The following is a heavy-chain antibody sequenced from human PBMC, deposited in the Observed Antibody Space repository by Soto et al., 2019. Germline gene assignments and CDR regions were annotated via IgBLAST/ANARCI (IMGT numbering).Heavy chain of an antibody. CDR2: IKYDGSYT. J-gene: IGHJ4*02. CDR3: AAWPRSSWFDY. Sequence: HPGGSLRLSCAGSGFTFSTYWMGWVRQFPGKGLQWVANIKYDGSYTTYVDSLKGRFTISRDNDKNLVYLQMNSLRDEDTAVYYCAAWPRSSWFDYWGQGILVTVSS. D-gene: IGHD6-13*01. V-gene: IGHV3-7*05. CDR1: GFTFSTYW.